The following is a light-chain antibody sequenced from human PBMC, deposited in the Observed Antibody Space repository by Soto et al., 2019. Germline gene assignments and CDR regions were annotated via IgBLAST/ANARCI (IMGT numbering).Light chain of an antibody. J-gene: IGLJ2*01. Sequence: QTVVTQEPSFSVSPGGTVTLTCGLSSGSVSTSYYPSWYQQTPGQAPRTLIYNTYTRSSGVPDRFSASILGDKAALTITGAQADDESDYYCVLYMGSGISVFGGGTKLTFL. CDR2: NTY. V-gene: IGLV8-61*01. CDR3: VLYMGSGISV. CDR1: SGSVSTSYY.